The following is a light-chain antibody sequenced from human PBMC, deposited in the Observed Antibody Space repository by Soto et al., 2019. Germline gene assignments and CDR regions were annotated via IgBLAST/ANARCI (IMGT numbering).Light chain of an antibody. V-gene: IGKV3-20*01. J-gene: IGKJ2*01. CDR1: QSVTGDK. Sequence: EIVLPQSPGPLSLSPGNSAALSCRASQSVTGDKVASYQQRPGQAPRLLVYGRSTRATDIPARFRGSGSGTDYTLTINRLQPEAVALYYCHQYGNSPFTFGRGTKLEI. CDR2: GRS. CDR3: HQYGNSPFT.